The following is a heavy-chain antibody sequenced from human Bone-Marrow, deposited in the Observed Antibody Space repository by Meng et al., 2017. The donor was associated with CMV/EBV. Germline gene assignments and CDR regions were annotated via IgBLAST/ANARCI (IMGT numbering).Heavy chain of an antibody. D-gene: IGHD3-22*01. CDR2: VQDTGNT. J-gene: IGHJ4*02. Sequence: SETLSLTCTVSGASINDHYLTWIRQPPGKGLEWIGYVQDTGNTNYNPSLKSRVTMSVDTSKNQFSLMLRFVTAADTAVYFCAREQWFIHYFANWGQGRLVTVYS. V-gene: IGHV4-59*11. CDR1: GASINDHY. CDR3: AREQWFIHYFAN.